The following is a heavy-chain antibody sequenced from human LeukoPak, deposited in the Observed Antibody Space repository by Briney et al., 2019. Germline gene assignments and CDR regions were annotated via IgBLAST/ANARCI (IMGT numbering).Heavy chain of an antibody. J-gene: IGHJ2*01. CDR2: ITSGGST. CDR1: GFTFSSYA. CDR3: AKDRPTSGWFFDL. V-gene: IGHV3-23*01. Sequence: GGSLRLSCVASGFTFSSYAMGWVRQAPGKGLEWVSAITSGGSTHYADSVKGRFIISRDNSKNTLYLQMNSLRAEDTAVYYCAKDRPTSGWFFDLWGRGTLVTVSS.